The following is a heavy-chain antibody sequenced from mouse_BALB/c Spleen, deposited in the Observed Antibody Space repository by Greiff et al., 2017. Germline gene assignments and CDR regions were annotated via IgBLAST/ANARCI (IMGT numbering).Heavy chain of an antibody. CDR1: GFSLSTSGMS. Sequence: QVTQKVSGPGILQPSQTLSLTCSFSGFSLSTSGMSVGWIRQPSGKGLEWLAHIWWNDDKYYNPALKSRLTISKDTSNNQVFLKIASVVTADTATYYCARIPMGGPFAYWGQGTLVTVSA. J-gene: IGHJ3*01. V-gene: IGHV8-11*01. CDR3: ARIPMGGPFAY. CDR2: IWWNDDK.